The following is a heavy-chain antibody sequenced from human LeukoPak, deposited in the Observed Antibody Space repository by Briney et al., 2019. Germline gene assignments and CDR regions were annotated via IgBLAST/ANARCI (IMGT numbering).Heavy chain of an antibody. J-gene: IGHJ4*02. CDR3: AKQYYYDSSGYYYDLDY. V-gene: IGHV3-23*01. CDR2: ISGSGGST. CDR1: GFTFSSYG. D-gene: IGHD3-22*01. Sequence: GGSLRLSCAASGFTFSSYGMSWVRQAPGKGLEWVPAISGSGGSTYYADSVKGRFTISRDNSKNTLYLQMNSLRAGDTAVYYCAKQYYYDSSGYYYDLDYWGQGTLVTASS.